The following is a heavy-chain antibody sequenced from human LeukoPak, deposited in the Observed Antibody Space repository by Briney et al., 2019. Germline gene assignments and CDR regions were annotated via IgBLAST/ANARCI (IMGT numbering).Heavy chain of an antibody. CDR2: INDGGTYT. CDR3: ARGSSVVALD. Sequence: GGSLRLSYAGSGFAFSEYWMHWARQTPEKGLMWVSRINDGGTYTAYADSVKGRFAVSRDNAKNTLYLQMNSLRAEDTAVYYCARGSSVVALDWGQGTLVTVSS. V-gene: IGHV3-74*01. CDR1: GFAFSEYW. J-gene: IGHJ4*02. D-gene: IGHD2-15*01.